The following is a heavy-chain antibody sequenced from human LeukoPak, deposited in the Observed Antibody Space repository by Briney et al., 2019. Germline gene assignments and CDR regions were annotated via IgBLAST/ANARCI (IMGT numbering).Heavy chain of an antibody. V-gene: IGHV4-59*08. J-gene: IGHJ4*02. CDR3: ARASSGWYRQLYFDS. CDR1: GGSMRSHY. CDR2: ISYTGST. Sequence: SETLSLTCTVSGGSMRSHYWNWIRQPPGTGLEWIGYISYTGSTNYNPSLMSRLTMSVDTSNHHFSVRLSSVTAADTAVYYCARASSGWYRQLYFDSWGQGTLVTVSS. D-gene: IGHD6-19*01.